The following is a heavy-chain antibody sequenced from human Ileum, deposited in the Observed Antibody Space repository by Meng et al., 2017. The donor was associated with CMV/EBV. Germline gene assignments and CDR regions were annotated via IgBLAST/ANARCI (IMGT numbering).Heavy chain of an antibody. Sequence: LSCTASGFTFSPFWMSWDHQAQGKGLDWVADISQGGSIQNYVESVKGRFIVSRDNARNSVSLQMDSLRADDTAVYYCATSSSAPENDWGQGTLVTVSS. CDR1: GFTFSPFW. D-gene: IGHD2/OR15-2a*01. V-gene: IGHV3-7*01. CDR3: ATSSSAPEND. CDR2: ISQGGSIQ. J-gene: IGHJ4*02.